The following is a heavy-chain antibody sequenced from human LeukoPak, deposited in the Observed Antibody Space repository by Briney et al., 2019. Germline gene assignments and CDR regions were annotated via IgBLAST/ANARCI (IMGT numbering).Heavy chain of an antibody. CDR1: GGSFSGYY. CDR3: ASGIAVAGTRGDY. CDR2: INHSGST. V-gene: IGHV4-34*01. Sequence: ASETLSLTCAVYGGSFSGYYWSWIRQPPGKGLEWIGEINHSGSTNYNPSLKSRVTISVDTSKNQFSLKLSSVTAADTAVYYCASGIAVAGTRGDYWGQGTLVTVSS. J-gene: IGHJ4*02. D-gene: IGHD6-19*01.